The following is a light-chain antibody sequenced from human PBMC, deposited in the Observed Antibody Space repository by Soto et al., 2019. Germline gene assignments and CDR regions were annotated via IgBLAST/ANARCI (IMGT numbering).Light chain of an antibody. CDR2: GAS. Sequence: EVVLTQSPGTLSLSPGERATLSCRASQIVNSNYLAWYQQKSGQAPRLLIFGASYMATGIPDRFSGSGSGTDFTLTISGLEPEDFALYYCQQYSASVLTFGGGTRVDI. J-gene: IGKJ4*01. CDR3: QQYSASVLT. CDR1: QIVNSNY. V-gene: IGKV3-20*01.